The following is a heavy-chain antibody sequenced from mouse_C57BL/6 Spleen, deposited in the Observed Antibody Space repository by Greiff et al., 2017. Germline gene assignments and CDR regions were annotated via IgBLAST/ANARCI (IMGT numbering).Heavy chain of an antibody. J-gene: IGHJ2*01. CDR1: GFNIKDDY. Sequence: EVQGVESGAELVRPGASVKLSCTASGFNIKDDYMHWVKQRPEQGLEWIGWIDPENGDTEYASKFQGKATITADTSSNTAYLQLSSLTSEDTAVYYCTREDFTTVGYWGQGTTLTVSS. CDR3: TREDFTTVGY. CDR2: IDPENGDT. D-gene: IGHD1-1*01. V-gene: IGHV14-4*01.